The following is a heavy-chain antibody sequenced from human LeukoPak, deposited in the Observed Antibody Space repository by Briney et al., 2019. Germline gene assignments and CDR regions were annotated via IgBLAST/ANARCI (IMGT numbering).Heavy chain of an antibody. CDR3: ARIVATIGTPFYFDY. J-gene: IGHJ4*02. D-gene: IGHD5-12*01. CDR2: INHSGST. Sequence: SETLSLTCAVYGGSFSGYYWSWIRQPPGKGLEWIGEINHSGSTNYNPSLKSRVTISVDTSKNQFSLKLSSVTAADTAVYYCARIVATIGTPFYFDYWGQGTLVTVSS. CDR1: GGSFSGYY. V-gene: IGHV4-34*01.